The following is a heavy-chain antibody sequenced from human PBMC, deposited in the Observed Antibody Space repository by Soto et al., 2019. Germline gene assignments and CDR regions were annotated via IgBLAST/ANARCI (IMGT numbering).Heavy chain of an antibody. V-gene: IGHV1-18*01. J-gene: IGHJ4*02. D-gene: IGHD2-15*01. CDR3: AIVSRGVVASSDF. Sequence: SVKVSCKASCYTFPSYGISWVRQAPGQGLEWMGWISAYNGNTNYAQNLQGRVTMTTDTSTRTAYMELRSPRSDDTAVYYCAIVSRGVVASSDFWGQGTLATVSS. CDR1: CYTFPSYG. CDR2: ISAYNGNT.